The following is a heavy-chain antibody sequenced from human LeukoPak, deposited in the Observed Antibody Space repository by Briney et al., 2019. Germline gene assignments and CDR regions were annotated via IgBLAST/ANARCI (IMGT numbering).Heavy chain of an antibody. CDR2: ISPGDSDT. V-gene: IGHV5-51*01. CDR3: ARRTRGIEGFDY. D-gene: IGHD3-16*01. CDR1: GYSFSNYW. Sequence: SGESLEISCKGSGYSFSNYWIAWVRHMPGKGLEWMAIISPGDSDTRYNPSFQGLVTISADKGLTTAYLQWSSLKASDSAIYYCARRTRGIEGFDYWGQGTLVTVSS. J-gene: IGHJ4*02.